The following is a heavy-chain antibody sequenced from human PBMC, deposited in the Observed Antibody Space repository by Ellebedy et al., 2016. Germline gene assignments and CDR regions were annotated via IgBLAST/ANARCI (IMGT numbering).Heavy chain of an antibody. D-gene: IGHD3-10*01. J-gene: IGHJ4*02. CDR1: GGSISSSDYY. V-gene: IGHV4-39*01. CDR2: IYYTGST. CDR3: ATPYGSGTYGDY. Sequence: GSLRLSCTVSGGSISSSDYYWGWIRQPPGKGLELLGSIYYTGSTYYNPSLMRRVTISVDTSKNQFSLKLRSVTAADTARYYCATPYGSGTYGDYWGQGTLVTVSS.